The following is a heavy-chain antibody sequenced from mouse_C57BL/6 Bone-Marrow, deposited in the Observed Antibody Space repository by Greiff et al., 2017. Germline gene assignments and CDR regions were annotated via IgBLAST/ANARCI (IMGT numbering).Heavy chain of an antibody. J-gene: IGHJ4*01. V-gene: IGHV1-63*01. D-gene: IGHD1-1*01. CDR2: IYPGGGYT. Sequence: QVQLQQSGAELVRPGASVKLSCKASGYTFTNYWIRWVKQRPGHGLEWIGDIYPGGGYTKYNEKFKGKATLTADKSSSTAYMQFSSLTSEDSAIYYCARTTVMTYYASDYWGQGTSVTVSS. CDR3: ARTTVMTYYASDY. CDR1: GYTFTNYW.